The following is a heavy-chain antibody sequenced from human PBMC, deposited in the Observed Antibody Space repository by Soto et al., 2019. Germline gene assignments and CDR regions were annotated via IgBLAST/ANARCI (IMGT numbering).Heavy chain of an antibody. D-gene: IGHD2-15*01. V-gene: IGHV1-18*01. CDR1: GYTFTSYG. CDR2: ISAYNGNT. J-gene: IGHJ6*02. Sequence: ASVKVSCKASGYTFTSYGISCVRQAPGQGLERMGWISAYNGNTNYAQKLQGRVTMTTDTSTSTAYMELRSLRSDDTAVYYCARVVVTATGYDHGEELWGQGPTVTVPS. CDR3: ARVVVTATGYDHGEEL.